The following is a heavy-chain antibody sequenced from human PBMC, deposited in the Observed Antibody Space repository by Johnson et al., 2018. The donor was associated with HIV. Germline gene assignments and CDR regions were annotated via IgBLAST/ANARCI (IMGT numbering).Heavy chain of an antibody. CDR3: ARFLAGTAMVGDAFDI. V-gene: IGHV3-20*04. Sequence: VQLVESGGGVVRPGGSLRLSCAASGFTFDDYGMSWVRQAPGKGLEWVSGFNWNGGSTGYADSVKGRFTISRDNAKNSLYLQMNSLRAEDTALYYCARFLAGTAMVGDAFDIWGQGTMVTVSS. J-gene: IGHJ3*02. CDR1: GFTFDDYG. D-gene: IGHD6-19*01. CDR2: FNWNGGST.